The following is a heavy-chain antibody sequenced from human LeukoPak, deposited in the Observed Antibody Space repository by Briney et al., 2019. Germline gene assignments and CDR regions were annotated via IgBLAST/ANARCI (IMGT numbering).Heavy chain of an antibody. CDR2: INPNSGGT. Sequence: ASVKVSCKASGYTFTSYDINWVRQAPGQGLEWMGWINPNSGGTNYAQKFQGRVTMTRDTSISTAYMELSGLRSDDTAVYYCARGFELGTADYWGQGTLVTVSS. CDR1: GYTFTSYD. D-gene: IGHD7-27*01. J-gene: IGHJ4*02. CDR3: ARGFELGTADY. V-gene: IGHV1-2*02.